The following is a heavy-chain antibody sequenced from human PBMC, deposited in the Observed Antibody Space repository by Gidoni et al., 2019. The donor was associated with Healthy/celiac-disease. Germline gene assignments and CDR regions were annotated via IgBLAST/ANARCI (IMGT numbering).Heavy chain of an antibody. D-gene: IGHD6-13*01. Sequence: QVQLVQSGAAVKMPGSSVTVSCNASGGTFSSYAISWVRPAPGQGLEWLGGIIPIFGTANYAQKFQGRVTITADESTSTAYMELSSLRAEDTAVYYCARDRSSSWSGYDYWGQGTLVTVSS. CDR1: GGTFSSYA. CDR2: IIPIFGTA. CDR3: ARDRSSSWSGYDY. V-gene: IGHV1-69*01. J-gene: IGHJ4*02.